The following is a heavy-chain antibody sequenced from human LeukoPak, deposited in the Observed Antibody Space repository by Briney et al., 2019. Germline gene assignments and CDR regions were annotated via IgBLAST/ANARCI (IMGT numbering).Heavy chain of an antibody. CDR3: AKDGPTAIPSWFDP. V-gene: IGHV3-23*01. CDR2: ISSSGGST. Sequence: PGGSLRLSWAASGFNFTNYAMNWVRQAPGRGLEWVSLISSSGGSTYYAGSVKGRFTISRDNSKSTLYLQMNSLRAEDTAIYYCAKDGPTAIPSWFDPRGQGTLVTVSS. J-gene: IGHJ5*02. CDR1: GFNFTNYA. D-gene: IGHD2-21*02.